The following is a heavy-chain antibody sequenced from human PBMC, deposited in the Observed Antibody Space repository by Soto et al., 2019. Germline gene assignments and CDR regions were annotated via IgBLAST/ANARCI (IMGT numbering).Heavy chain of an antibody. V-gene: IGHV3-30*18. D-gene: IGHD6-19*01. Sequence: PVGSLRLSCGASGFMFRNYGMHWVRQAPGKGLEWVASISYDDGGYKYYADSVQGRFTVSRDNSKNTLYLQMNSLGVEDTAVYYCAKDRSGWDFNYYFDYWGQGTVVTVSS. CDR3: AKDRSGWDFNYYFDY. CDR2: ISYDDGGYK. J-gene: IGHJ4*02. CDR1: GFMFRNYG.